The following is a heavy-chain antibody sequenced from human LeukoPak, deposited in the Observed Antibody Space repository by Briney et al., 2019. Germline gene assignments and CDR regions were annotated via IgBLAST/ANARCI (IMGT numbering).Heavy chain of an antibody. Sequence: ASVKVSCKASGGTFSSYAISWVRQAPGQGLEWMGGIIPIFCTANYAQKFQGRVTITTDESTSTAYMELSSLRSEDTAVYYCARDRAGYCSSTSCPPGFDYWGQGTLVTVSS. J-gene: IGHJ4*02. D-gene: IGHD2-2*01. V-gene: IGHV1-69*05. CDR2: IIPIFCTA. CDR1: GGTFSSYA. CDR3: ARDRAGYCSSTSCPPGFDY.